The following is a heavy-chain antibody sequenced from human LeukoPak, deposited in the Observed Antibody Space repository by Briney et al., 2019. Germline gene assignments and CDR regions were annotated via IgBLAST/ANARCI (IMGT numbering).Heavy chain of an antibody. Sequence: PSETLSLTCTVSGASISNYYWSWIRQPAGKGLEWIGRIYISESTNYNPSLKSRVTISVDTSKNQFSLKLSSVTAADTAVYYCARVARYSSGWYEANYYYMDVWGKGTTVTVSS. CDR3: ARVARYSSGWYEANYYYMDV. CDR2: IYISEST. D-gene: IGHD6-19*01. CDR1: GASISNYY. J-gene: IGHJ6*03. V-gene: IGHV4-4*07.